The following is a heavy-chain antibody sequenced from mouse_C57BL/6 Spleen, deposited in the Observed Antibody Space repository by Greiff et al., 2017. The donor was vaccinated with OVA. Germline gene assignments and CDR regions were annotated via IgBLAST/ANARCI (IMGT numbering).Heavy chain of an antibody. CDR1: GYTFTSYW. V-gene: IGHV1-55*01. D-gene: IGHD1-1*01. CDR2: IYPGSGST. Sequence: QVQLQQPGAELVKPGASVKMSCKASGYTFTSYWINWVQQRPGQGLEWIGEIYPGSGSTNYNEKFKSKATLTVDTSSSTAYMQLSSLTSEDSAVYYCARGNTTVVATDYFDYWGQGTTLTVSS. CDR3: ARGNTTVVATDYFDY. J-gene: IGHJ2*01.